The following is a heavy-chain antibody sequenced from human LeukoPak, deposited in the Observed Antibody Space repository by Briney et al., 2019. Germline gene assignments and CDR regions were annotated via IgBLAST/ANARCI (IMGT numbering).Heavy chain of an antibody. J-gene: IGHJ4*02. D-gene: IGHD5-12*01. CDR1: GFTFSSYA. V-gene: IGHV3-30-3*01. CDR3: ARVLIVATIVYFDY. CDR2: ISDDGSNK. Sequence: GGSLRLSCAASGFTFSSYAMHWVRQAPGKGLEWVALISDDGSNKYYADSVKGRFTISRDNSKNTLYLQMNSLRAEDTAVYYCARVLIVATIVYFDYWGQGTLVTVSS.